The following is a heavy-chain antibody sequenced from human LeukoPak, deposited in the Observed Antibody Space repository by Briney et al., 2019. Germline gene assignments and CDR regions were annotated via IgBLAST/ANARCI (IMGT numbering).Heavy chain of an antibody. CDR1: GFAFSSYA. CDR2: ISRRDDYT. Sequence: PGGSLRLSCAASGFAFSSYAMSWVRQPPGKGLERVSVISRRDDYTYYADSVKGRFTISRDNSKNTLYLQMNTLRAEDTAVYYCAKSGIEAAGSLVYFDYWGQGTLVTASS. V-gene: IGHV3-23*01. D-gene: IGHD6-13*01. J-gene: IGHJ4*02. CDR3: AKSGIEAAGSLVYFDY.